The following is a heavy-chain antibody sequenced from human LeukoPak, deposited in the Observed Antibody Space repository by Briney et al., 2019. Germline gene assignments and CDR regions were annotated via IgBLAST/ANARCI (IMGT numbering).Heavy chain of an antibody. J-gene: IGHJ3*02. CDR3: AKDRDIYFDSSGYRQNDAFDI. D-gene: IGHD3-22*01. Sequence: PGGSLRLSCAASGFTFSSYGMHWVRQAPGKGLEWVAFIRYDGSNKYYADSVKGRFTISRDNSKNTLYLQMNSLRAEDTAVYYCAKDRDIYFDSSGYRQNDAFDIWGQGTMVTVSS. V-gene: IGHV3-30*02. CDR1: GFTFSSYG. CDR2: IRYDGSNK.